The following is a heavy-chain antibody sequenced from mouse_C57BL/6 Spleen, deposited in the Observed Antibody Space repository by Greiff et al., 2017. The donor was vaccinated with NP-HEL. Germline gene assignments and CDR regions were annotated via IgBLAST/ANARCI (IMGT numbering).Heavy chain of an antibody. J-gene: IGHJ4*01. Sequence: EVQLVESGPELVKPGASVKIPCKASGYTFTDYNMDWVKQSHGKSLEWIGDINPNNGGTIYNQKFKGKATLTVDKSSSTAYMELRSLTSEDTAVYYCARWSYYSNYDYAMDYWGQGTSVTVSS. CDR2: INPNNGGT. CDR3: ARWSYYSNYDYAMDY. D-gene: IGHD2-5*01. V-gene: IGHV1-18*01. CDR1: GYTFTDYN.